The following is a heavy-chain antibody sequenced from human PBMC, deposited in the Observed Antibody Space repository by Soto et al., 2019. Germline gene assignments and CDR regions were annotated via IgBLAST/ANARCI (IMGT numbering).Heavy chain of an antibody. CDR1: GFTVSCKRY. Sequence: GSLILSCATHGFTVSCKRYVAWVRQAPGKGLEWVGRIKSKIDGGTTDYAAPVKGRFTISRDDSKNTLYLQMNSLKTEDTAVYYCSFQESTTVTTFEYWGHGTLVTVSS. CDR3: SFQESTTVTTFEY. J-gene: IGHJ4*01. CDR2: IKSKIDGGTT. V-gene: IGHV3-15*01. D-gene: IGHD4-17*01.